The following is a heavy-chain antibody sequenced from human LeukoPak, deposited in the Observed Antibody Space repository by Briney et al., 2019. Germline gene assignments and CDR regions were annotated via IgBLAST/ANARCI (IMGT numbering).Heavy chain of an antibody. Sequence: SETLSLTCTVSGGSISSSSYYWGWIRQPPGTGLEWIGSIYYSGSTYYNPSLKSRVTISVDTSKNQFSLKLSSVTAAGTAVYYCARGGHTMISGWGQGTLVTVSS. D-gene: IGHD3-22*01. V-gene: IGHV4-39*07. J-gene: IGHJ4*02. CDR2: IYYSGST. CDR1: GGSISSSSYY. CDR3: ARGGHTMISG.